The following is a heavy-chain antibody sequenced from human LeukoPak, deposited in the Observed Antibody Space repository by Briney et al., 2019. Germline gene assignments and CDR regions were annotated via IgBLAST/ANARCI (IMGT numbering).Heavy chain of an antibody. Sequence: SETLSLTCTVSGGSISSYYWSWIRQPAGKGLERIGRIYTSGSTNYNPSLKSRVTMSVDTSKNQFSLKLSSVTAADTAVYYCARDRYYDFWSGYSTPPYYFDYWGQGTLVTVSS. V-gene: IGHV4-4*07. CDR1: GGSISSYY. J-gene: IGHJ4*02. D-gene: IGHD3-3*01. CDR3: ARDRYYDFWSGYSTPPYYFDY. CDR2: IYTSGST.